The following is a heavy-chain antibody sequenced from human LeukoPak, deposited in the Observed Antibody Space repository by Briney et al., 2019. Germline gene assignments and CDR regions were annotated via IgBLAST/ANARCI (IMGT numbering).Heavy chain of an antibody. CDR3: AIQRDYFDY. V-gene: IGHV3-23*01. J-gene: IGHJ4*02. CDR1: GFTFSSYA. Sequence: GGSLRLSCAASGFTFSSYAMSWVRQAPRKGLEWVSVISPRGSTYYPDSVKGRFTISRDNSKNTVYLQMNSLRAEDTAVYYCAIQRDYFDYWGQGTLVTVSS. CDR2: ISPRGST.